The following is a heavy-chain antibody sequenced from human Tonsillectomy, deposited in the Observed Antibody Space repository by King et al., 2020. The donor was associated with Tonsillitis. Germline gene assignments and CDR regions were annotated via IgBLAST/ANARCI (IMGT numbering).Heavy chain of an antibody. CDR3: ARVQAVAGTSFNY. D-gene: IGHD6-19*01. J-gene: IGHJ4*02. CDR2: ISYNGTKQ. CDR1: GFTFRNYA. V-gene: IGHV3-30*04. Sequence: VQLVESGGGVVQPGRSLRLSCAASGFTFRNYAMHWVRQAPGKGLEWGALISYNGTKQYYTDSVKGRFTISRDNSKNTLYLQMNSLRADDTAVYYCARVQAVAGTSFNYWGQGTLVTISS.